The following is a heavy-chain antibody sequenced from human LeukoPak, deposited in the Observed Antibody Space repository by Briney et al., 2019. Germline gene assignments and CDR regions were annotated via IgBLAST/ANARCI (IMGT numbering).Heavy chain of an antibody. Sequence: GGSLRLSCAASGFTVSSNYMSWVRQAPGKGLEWVSVIYSGGSTYYADSVKGRFTISRDNSKNTLYLQMNSLRAEDTAVFYCAKVLSMTTVTKDFDYWGQGTLVTVSS. CDR2: IYSGGST. J-gene: IGHJ4*02. V-gene: IGHV3-53*05. CDR3: AKVLSMTTVTKDFDY. D-gene: IGHD4-17*01. CDR1: GFTVSSNY.